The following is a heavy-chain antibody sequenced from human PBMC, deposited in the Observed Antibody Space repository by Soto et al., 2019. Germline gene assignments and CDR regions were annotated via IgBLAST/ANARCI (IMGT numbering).Heavy chain of an antibody. CDR3: ARLGGGSGWPYYFDY. V-gene: IGHV4-39*01. CDR1: CGSISSSSYY. J-gene: IGHJ4*02. D-gene: IGHD6-19*01. Sequence: SETLSLTCTFACGSISSSSYYWGWIREPPGKGLEWIGSIYYSGSTYYNPSLKSRVTRPVDTSKNQCSLKLSSVTAADTAVYYCARLGGGSGWPYYFDYWGQGTLVTVSS. CDR2: IYYSGST.